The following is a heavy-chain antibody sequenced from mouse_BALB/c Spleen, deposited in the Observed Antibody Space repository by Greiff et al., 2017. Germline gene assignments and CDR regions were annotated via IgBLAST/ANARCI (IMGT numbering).Heavy chain of an antibody. CDR2: INPSNGGT. J-gene: IGHJ2*01. CDR1: GYTFTSYY. Sequence: VQLQQPGAELVKPGASVKLSCKASGYTFTSYYMYWVKQRPGQGLEWIGGINPSNGGTNFNEKFKSKATLTVDKSSSTAYMQLSSLTSEDSAVYYCTRNYRYSFDYWGQGTTLTVSS. V-gene: IGHV1S81*02. CDR3: TRNYRYSFDY. D-gene: IGHD2-14*01.